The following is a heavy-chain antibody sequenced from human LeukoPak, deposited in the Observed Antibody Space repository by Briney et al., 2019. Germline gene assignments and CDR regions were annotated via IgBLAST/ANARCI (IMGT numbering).Heavy chain of an antibody. J-gene: IGHJ4*02. CDR1: GYTLTELP. Sequence: ASVKVSCKVSGYTLTELPMQWVRQAPGKGLEWMGGFDPEDGETIYAQKFQGRVTMTEDTSTDTAYMELSSLRSEDTAVYYCATGIAVAGTLHDYWGQGTLVTVSS. D-gene: IGHD6-19*01. CDR3: ATGIAVAGTLHDY. CDR2: FDPEDGET. V-gene: IGHV1-24*01.